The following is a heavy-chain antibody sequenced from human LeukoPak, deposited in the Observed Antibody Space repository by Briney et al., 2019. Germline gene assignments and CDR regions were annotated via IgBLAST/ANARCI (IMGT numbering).Heavy chain of an antibody. Sequence: GSLRLSCAASGFTFSSYAMSWVRQAPGKGLEWVSGISGSGGSAYYADSVKGRSTISRDNPKNTLYLQMNSLRAEDTAVYYCAKDLSYRGVFDYWGQGTLVTVSS. V-gene: IGHV3-23*01. D-gene: IGHD3-10*01. CDR3: AKDLSYRGVFDY. CDR1: GFTFSSYA. J-gene: IGHJ4*02. CDR2: ISGSGGSA.